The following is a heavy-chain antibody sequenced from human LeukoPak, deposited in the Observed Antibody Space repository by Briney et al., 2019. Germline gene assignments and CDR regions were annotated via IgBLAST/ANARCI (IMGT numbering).Heavy chain of an antibody. CDR2: ISAYNGNT. Sequence: ASVKVSCKASGYTFTSYGISWVRQAPGQGLEWVGWISAYNGNTNYAQKLQGRVTMTTDTSTSTAYMELRSLRSDDTAVYYCARDPPVRGVXNYYYYYGMDVWGQGTTATVSS. V-gene: IGHV1-18*01. CDR3: ARDPPVRGVXNYYYYYGMDV. CDR1: GYTFTSYG. D-gene: IGHD3-10*01. J-gene: IGHJ6*02.